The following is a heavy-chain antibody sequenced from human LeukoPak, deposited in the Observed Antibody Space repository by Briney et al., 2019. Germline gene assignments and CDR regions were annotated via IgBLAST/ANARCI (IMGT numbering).Heavy chain of an antibody. V-gene: IGHV4-61*02. J-gene: IGHJ6*03. Sequence: PSETLSLTCTVSGGSISSGSYYWSWIRQPAGKGLEWIGRIYTSGSTNYNPSLKSRVTISVDTSKNQFSLKLSSVTAADTAVYYCARGQRGYCSSTSCYIESRIFYYYYMDVWGKGTTVTVSS. D-gene: IGHD2-2*02. CDR1: GGSISSGSYY. CDR3: ARGQRGYCSSTSCYIESRIFYYYYMDV. CDR2: IYTSGST.